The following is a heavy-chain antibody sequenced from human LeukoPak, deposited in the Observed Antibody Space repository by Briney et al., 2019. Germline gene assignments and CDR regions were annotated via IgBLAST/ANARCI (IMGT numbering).Heavy chain of an antibody. V-gene: IGHV3-23*01. D-gene: IGHD5-24*01. CDR1: GFTFSSYA. CDR2: ISGSGGST. J-gene: IGHJ5*02. CDR3: ARDSEGDGYNFDT. Sequence: TGGSLRLSCAASGFTFSSYAMSWVRQAPGKGLEWVSAISGSGGSTYYADSVKGRFTISRDNSKNTLYLQMNSLRADDTAVYYCARDSEGDGYNFDTWGRGTLVTVSS.